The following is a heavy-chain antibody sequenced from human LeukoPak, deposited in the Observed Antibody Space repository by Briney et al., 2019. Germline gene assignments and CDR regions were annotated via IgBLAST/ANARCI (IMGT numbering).Heavy chain of an antibody. V-gene: IGHV3-53*01. Sequence: GGSLRLSCAASGFTVSSNYMSWVRQAPGKGLEWVSVIYGGGGTYYAASVKGRFTISRDNSKNTLYLQMNSLRAEDTAVYYCARGEMATTYFDYWGQGTLVTVSS. CDR3: ARGEMATTYFDY. CDR1: GFTVSSNY. D-gene: IGHD5-24*01. CDR2: IYGGGGT. J-gene: IGHJ4*02.